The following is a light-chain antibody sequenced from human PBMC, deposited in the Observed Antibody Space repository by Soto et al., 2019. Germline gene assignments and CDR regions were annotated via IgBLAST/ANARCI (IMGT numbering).Light chain of an antibody. Sequence: EIVMTQSPATLSVSPGEGATLSCRTSQNVSTDLAWYRQKPGQATRLLIYGASSRAPDIPARFSGSGSGTEFTLTISRLQSEDVAVYYCHQYNDWPLTFGGGTKVEIK. CDR1: QNVSTD. V-gene: IGKV3-15*01. CDR2: GAS. CDR3: HQYNDWPLT. J-gene: IGKJ4*01.